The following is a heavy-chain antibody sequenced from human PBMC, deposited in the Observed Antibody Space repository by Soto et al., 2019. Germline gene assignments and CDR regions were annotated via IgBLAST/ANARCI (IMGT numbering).Heavy chain of an antibody. J-gene: IGHJ5*02. CDR1: GFTFSSYW. Sequence: GGSLRLSCGASGFTFSSYWMSWVRQAPGKGLEWVANIKQDGSEKYYVDSVKGRFTISRDNAKNSLYLQMNSLRAEDTAVYYCVRDLTHSDIVVVANWFDPWGQGTLVTVSS. D-gene: IGHD2-15*01. CDR3: VRDLTHSDIVVVANWFDP. CDR2: IKQDGSEK. V-gene: IGHV3-7*03.